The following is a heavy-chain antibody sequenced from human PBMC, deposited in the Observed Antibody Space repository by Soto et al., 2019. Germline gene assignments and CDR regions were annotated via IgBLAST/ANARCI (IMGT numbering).Heavy chain of an antibody. CDR2: IYPGDSDT. D-gene: IGHD2-2*01. CDR1: GYSFTSCW. V-gene: IGHV5-51*01. CDR3: ARGGRCSSTSCFTGYFDY. Sequence: GESLKISCKGSGYSFTSCWIGWVRQMPGKGLEWMGIIYPGDSDTRYSPSFQGQVTISADKSISTAYLQWSSLKASDTAMYYCARGGRCSSTSCFTGYFDYWGQGTLVTVSS. J-gene: IGHJ4*02.